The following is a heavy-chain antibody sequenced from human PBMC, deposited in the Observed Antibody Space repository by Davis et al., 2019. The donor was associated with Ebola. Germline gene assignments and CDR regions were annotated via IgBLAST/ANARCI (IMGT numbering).Heavy chain of an antibody. CDR2: IFPGDSDI. CDR1: GYSFTNYW. Sequence: GESLKISCKGFGYSFTNYWIGWVRQMPGKGLEWMGSIFPGDSDIRYSPSFQGQVTISADKSFSTAYLQWSSLKASDTAMDYCARRQRNWYFDLWGRGTLVTVSS. D-gene: IGHD2/OR15-2a*01. CDR3: ARRQRNWYFDL. V-gene: IGHV5-51*01. J-gene: IGHJ2*01.